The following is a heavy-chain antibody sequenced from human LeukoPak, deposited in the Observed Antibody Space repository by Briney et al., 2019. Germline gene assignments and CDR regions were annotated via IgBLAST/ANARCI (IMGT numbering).Heavy chain of an antibody. CDR1: GFTFSSYW. CDR3: GRLSVYSSSWLAS. CDR2: IKQDGSEK. J-gene: IGHJ4*02. D-gene: IGHD6-13*01. V-gene: IGHV3-7*01. Sequence: GGSLRLSCAASGFTFSSYWMSWVRQAPGKGLEWVANIKQDGSEKYYVDSVEGRFTISRDNAKNLLYLQMNSLRAEDTAVYYCGRLSVYSSSWLASWGQGTLVTVSS.